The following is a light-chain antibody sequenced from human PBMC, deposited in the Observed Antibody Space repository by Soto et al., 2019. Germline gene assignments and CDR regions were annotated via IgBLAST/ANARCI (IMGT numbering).Light chain of an antibody. Sequence: PGERATLSCRASQSISNFLAWYQQKPGQGPRLLIYDASTRATGIPARFSGGGSGTDFTLTISSLEPEDFAVYYCQQRSNWQGATFGGGTKVDIK. V-gene: IGKV3-11*01. CDR2: DAS. J-gene: IGKJ4*01. CDR1: QSISNF. CDR3: QQRSNWQGAT.